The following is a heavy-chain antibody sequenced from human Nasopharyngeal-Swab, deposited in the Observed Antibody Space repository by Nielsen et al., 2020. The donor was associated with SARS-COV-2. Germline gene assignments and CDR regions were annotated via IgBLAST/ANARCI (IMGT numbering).Heavy chain of an antibody. CDR3: ARAVAGTYYYGMDA. J-gene: IGHJ6*02. CDR2: IYPGDSDT. D-gene: IGHD6-19*01. V-gene: IGHV5-51*01. Sequence: VRQMPGKGLEWMGIIYPGDSDTRYSPSFQGQVTISADKSISTAYLQWSSLKASDTAMYYCARAVAGTYYYGMDAWGQGTTVTVSS.